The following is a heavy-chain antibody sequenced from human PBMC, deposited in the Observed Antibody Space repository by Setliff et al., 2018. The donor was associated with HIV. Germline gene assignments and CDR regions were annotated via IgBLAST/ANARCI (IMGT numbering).Heavy chain of an antibody. Sequence: PSETLSLTCAVSGGSISSSNWWSWVRQPPGKGLEWIGEIYHSGSANYNPSLKSRVSMSVDKSKNQFSLKLSSVTAADTAVYYCASTYCGGDCYSRHFQHWGQGILVTVSS. CDR1: GGSISSSNW. CDR2: IYHSGSA. CDR3: ASTYCGGDCYSRHFQH. J-gene: IGHJ1*01. D-gene: IGHD2-21*02. V-gene: IGHV4-4*02.